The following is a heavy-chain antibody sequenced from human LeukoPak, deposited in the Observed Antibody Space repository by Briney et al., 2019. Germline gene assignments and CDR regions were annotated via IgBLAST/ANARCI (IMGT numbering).Heavy chain of an antibody. J-gene: IGHJ4*02. D-gene: IGHD3-9*01. CDR3: ARGSVLRYFDWGFDY. Sequence: GSSVTVSCKASGGTFSSYAISWVRQAPGQGLEWMGRIIPILGIANYAQKFQGRVTITADKSTSTAYMELSSLRSEDTAVYYCARGSVLRYFDWGFDYWGQGTLVTVSS. CDR2: IIPILGIA. V-gene: IGHV1-69*04. CDR1: GGTFSSYA.